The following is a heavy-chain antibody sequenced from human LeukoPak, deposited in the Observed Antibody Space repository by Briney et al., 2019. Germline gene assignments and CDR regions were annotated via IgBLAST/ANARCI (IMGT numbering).Heavy chain of an antibody. Sequence: QTGGSLRLSCAASGFAFADYAMHWVRQAPGPGLGWVSGISWYSGGIGYADSVQGRFTLSRDNAKNSLYLHTNSLRAEDTAVYYCAARRLTVTTEIDYWGQGTLVTVSS. CDR1: GFAFADYA. CDR2: ISWYSGGI. CDR3: AARRLTVTTEIDY. D-gene: IGHD4-17*01. V-gene: IGHV3-9*01. J-gene: IGHJ4*02.